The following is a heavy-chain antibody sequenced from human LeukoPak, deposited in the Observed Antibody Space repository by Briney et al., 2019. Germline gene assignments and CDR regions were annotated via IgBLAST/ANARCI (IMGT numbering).Heavy chain of an antibody. CDR2: ISSSSSTI. D-gene: IGHD2-15*01. J-gene: IGHJ4*02. CDR3: ARDSTLYCSGGSCFDY. CDR1: GFTFSSYS. Sequence: GGSLRLSCAASGFTFSSYSMNWVRQAPGKGLEWASYISSSSSTIYYADSVKGRFAISRDNAKNSLYLQMNSLRAEDTAVYYCARDSTLYCSGGSCFDYWGQGTLVTVSS. V-gene: IGHV3-48*01.